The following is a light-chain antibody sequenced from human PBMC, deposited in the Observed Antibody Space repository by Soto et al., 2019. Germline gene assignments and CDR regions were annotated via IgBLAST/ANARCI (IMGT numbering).Light chain of an antibody. CDR2: GAY. Sequence: EIVLTQSPGTLSLSPGERATLSCRATQSVSSSLAWYQQKPGLAPRLLIYGAYHKAVGVPDRFIGSGSGTDFTLTITRLEPEDFAVYYCHQFLTAPRTFGQGTKVDIK. CDR1: QSVSSS. J-gene: IGKJ1*01. V-gene: IGKV3-20*01. CDR3: HQFLTAPRT.